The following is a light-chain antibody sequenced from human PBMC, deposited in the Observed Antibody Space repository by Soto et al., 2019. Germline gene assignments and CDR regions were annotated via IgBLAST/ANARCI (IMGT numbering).Light chain of an antibody. J-gene: IGKJ1*01. V-gene: IGKV3-20*01. CDR3: QQYDSSPKT. Sequence: EIVLKKSAATLSSYKGGRATLSCRASQTVNSRLAWYQHKPGQAPRLLIYGASSRATGIPDRFSGTGSGTDFTLTISRLEPEDFAVYYCQQYDSSPKTFGQGTNVDIK. CDR2: GAS. CDR1: QTVNSR.